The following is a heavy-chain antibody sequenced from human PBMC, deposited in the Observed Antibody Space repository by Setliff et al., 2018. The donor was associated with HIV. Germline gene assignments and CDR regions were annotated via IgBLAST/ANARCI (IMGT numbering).Heavy chain of an antibody. CDR1: GYTFTSYG. D-gene: IGHD2-15*01. Sequence: GASVKVSCKASGYTFTSYGISWVRQAPGQGLEWMGWISAYNGNTNYAQKFRGRVTMTTDTSTSTAYMELRSLKSDDTAVYYCARVPSRYCSPTTCPFFFDYWGQGTLVTVSS. CDR2: ISAYNGNT. V-gene: IGHV1-18*01. J-gene: IGHJ4*02. CDR3: ARVPSRYCSPTTCPFFFDY.